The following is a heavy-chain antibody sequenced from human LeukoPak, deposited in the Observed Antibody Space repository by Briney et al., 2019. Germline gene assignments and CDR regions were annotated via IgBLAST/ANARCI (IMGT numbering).Heavy chain of an antibody. CDR3: ARPSDIVVVPAAVDAFDI. D-gene: IGHD2-2*01. CDR1: GGTFSSYA. J-gene: IGHJ3*02. CDR2: IIPIFGTA. V-gene: IGHV1-69*13. Sequence: SMKVSCKASGGTFSSYAISWVRQAPGQGLEWMGGIIPIFGTANYAQKFQGRVTITADESTSTAYMELSSLRSEDTAVYYCARPSDIVVVPAAVDAFDIWGQGTMVTVSS.